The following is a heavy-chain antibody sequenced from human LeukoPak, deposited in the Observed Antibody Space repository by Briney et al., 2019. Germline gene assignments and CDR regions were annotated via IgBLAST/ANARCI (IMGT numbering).Heavy chain of an antibody. CDR2: IYYSGST. D-gene: IGHD1-1*01. V-gene: IGHV4-59*08. Sequence: SETLSLTCTVSGGSISSYYWSWIRQPPGKGLEWIGHIYYSGSTNYNPSLKSRVTISIDTSKNQFSLKLSSVTAADTAVYYCARGTTGTDFDYWGQGTLVTVSS. J-gene: IGHJ4*02. CDR3: ARGTTGTDFDY. CDR1: GGSISSYY.